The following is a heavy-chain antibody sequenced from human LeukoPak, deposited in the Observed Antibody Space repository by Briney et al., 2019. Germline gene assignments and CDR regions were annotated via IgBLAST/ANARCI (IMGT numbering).Heavy chain of an antibody. V-gene: IGHV4-38-2*02. J-gene: IGHJ4*02. CDR1: GYSISSGYY. CDR3: ARGSLSFDY. D-gene: IGHD3-16*02. CDR2: IYHSGST. Sequence: PSETLSLTCTVSGYSISSGYYWGWIRQPPGKGLEWIGSIYHSGSTYYNPSLKSRVTISVDTSKNQFSLKLSSVTAADTAVYYCARGSLSFDYWGQGTLVTVSS.